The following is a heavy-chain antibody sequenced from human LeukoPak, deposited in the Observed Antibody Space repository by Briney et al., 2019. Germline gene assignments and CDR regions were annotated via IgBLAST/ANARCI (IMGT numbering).Heavy chain of an antibody. CDR1: GGSFSGYY. V-gene: IGHV4-34*01. CDR2: INSGGSI. J-gene: IGHJ4*02. Sequence: RPSETLSLTCAVYGGSFSGYYWSWIRQPPGKGLEWIGEINSGGSINYNPSLKSRVTISVDMSKNQFSLKLSSVTAADTAMYYCARDARFGELVDYWGQGTLVTVSS. D-gene: IGHD3-10*01. CDR3: ARDARFGELVDY.